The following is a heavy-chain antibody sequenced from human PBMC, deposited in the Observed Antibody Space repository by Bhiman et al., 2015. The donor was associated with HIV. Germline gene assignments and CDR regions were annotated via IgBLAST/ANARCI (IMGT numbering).Heavy chain of an antibody. CDR1: GFTFSNAW. V-gene: IGHV3-15*01. CDR3: TTDPLYDSSGYYYLSYY. J-gene: IGHJ4*02. Sequence: EVQLVESGGGLVKPGGSLRLSCATSGFTFSNAWMSWVRQAPGKGLEWVGRIKSKTDGGTTDYAAPVKGRFTISRDDSKNTLYLQMNSLKTEDTAVYYCTTDPLYDSSGYYYLSYYWGQGTLVTVSS. CDR2: IKSKTDGGTT. D-gene: IGHD3-22*01.